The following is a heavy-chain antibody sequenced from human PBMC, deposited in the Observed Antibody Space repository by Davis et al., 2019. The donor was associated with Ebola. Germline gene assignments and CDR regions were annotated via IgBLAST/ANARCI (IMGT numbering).Heavy chain of an antibody. V-gene: IGHV2-5*02. CDR2: IYWDDDK. CDR3: ARIRGIVGATDYYYGMDV. CDR1: GFSLSTSGVG. J-gene: IGHJ6*02. D-gene: IGHD1-26*01. Sequence: SGPTLVKPTQTLTLTCTFSGFSLSTSGVGVGWIRQRPGKALAWLALIYWDDDKRYSPSLKSRLTITKDTSKSQVVLTMTNMDPVDTATDYCARIRGIVGATDYYYGMDVWGQGTTVTVSS.